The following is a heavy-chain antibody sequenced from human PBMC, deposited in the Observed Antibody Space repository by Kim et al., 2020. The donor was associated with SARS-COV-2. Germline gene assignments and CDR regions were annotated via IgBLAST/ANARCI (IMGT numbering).Heavy chain of an antibody. V-gene: IGHV3-30*14. J-gene: IGHJ6*01. CDR3: ATDGAQTLTGRSFYGMDV. Sequence: GGSLRLSCAASGFTFSNYALHWVRQAPGKGLECVSAISYVGTNKYYANSVKGRFTISRDNSKNTLYLHMSSLRIEDTAIYYCATDGAQTLTGRSFYGMDV. CDR2: ISYVGTNK. D-gene: IGHD1-26*01. CDR1: GFTFSNYA.